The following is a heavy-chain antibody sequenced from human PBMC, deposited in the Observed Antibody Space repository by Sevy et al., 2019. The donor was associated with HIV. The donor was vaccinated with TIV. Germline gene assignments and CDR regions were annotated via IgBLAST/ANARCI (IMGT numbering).Heavy chain of an antibody. J-gene: IGHJ4*02. D-gene: IGHD6-13*01. Sequence: GGSLRLSCAASGFTFSSYWMSWVRQAPGKGLEWVANIKQDGSEKYYVDSVKGRFTISRDNAKNSLYLQMNSLRAEDTAVYYCAMVRVAAADPXXXXXGQGTLVTVSS. CDR3: AMVRVAAADPXXXX. V-gene: IGHV3-7*01. CDR1: GFTFSSYW. CDR2: IKQDGSEK.